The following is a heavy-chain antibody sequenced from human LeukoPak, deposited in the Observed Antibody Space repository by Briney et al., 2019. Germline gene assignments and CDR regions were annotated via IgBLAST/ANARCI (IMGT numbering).Heavy chain of an antibody. CDR2: IYYSGST. J-gene: IGHJ4*02. V-gene: IGHV4-59*01. CDR3: ARYDSSGYYFDY. Sequence: SETLSLTCTVSGGSISSYYWSWIRQPPGRGLEWIGYIYYSGSTNYNPSLKSRVTISVDTSKNQFSLKLSSVTAADTDVYYCARYDSSGYYFDYWGQGTLVTVFS. CDR1: GGSISSYY. D-gene: IGHD3-22*01.